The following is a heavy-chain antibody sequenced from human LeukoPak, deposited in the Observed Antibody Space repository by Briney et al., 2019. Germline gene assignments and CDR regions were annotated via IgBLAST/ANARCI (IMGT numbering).Heavy chain of an antibody. V-gene: IGHV1-24*01. Sequence: ASVKVSCKVSGYTLTELSMHWVRQAPGKGLEWMGRFDPEDGETIYAQKFQGRVTMTADTSADTAYMELSSLRSEDTAVYYCARGERGYRYGFEYFQKWGQGTLVTVSS. CDR2: FDPEDGET. D-gene: IGHD5-18*01. CDR1: GYTLTELS. J-gene: IGHJ1*01. CDR3: ARGERGYRYGFEYFQK.